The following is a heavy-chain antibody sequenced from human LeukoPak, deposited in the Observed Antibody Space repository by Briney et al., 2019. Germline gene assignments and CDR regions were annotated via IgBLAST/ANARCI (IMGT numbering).Heavy chain of an antibody. J-gene: IGHJ6*03. Sequence: QSGGSLRLSCAASGFTFSRYDMSWVRQAPGKGLEWVSAISSNGGSTHYADSVKGRFTISRDNFKNTLYLQMNSLRAEDTAVYYCAKPFMVGATGYYYYYMDVWGEGTTVTVSS. D-gene: IGHD1-26*01. CDR3: AKPFMVGATGYYYYYMDV. CDR2: ISSNGGST. V-gene: IGHV3-23*01. CDR1: GFTFSRYD.